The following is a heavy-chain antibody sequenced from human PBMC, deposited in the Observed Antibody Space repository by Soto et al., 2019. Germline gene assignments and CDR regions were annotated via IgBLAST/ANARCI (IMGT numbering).Heavy chain of an antibody. Sequence: SETLSLTCTVSGGSISSSSYYWGWIRQPPGKGLEWIGSIYYSGSTYYNPSLKSRVTISVDTSKNQFSLKLISVTAADTAVYYCATSFWSGYFTLAAANAFDIWGQVTMVTVSS. CDR3: ATSFWSGYFTLAAANAFDI. J-gene: IGHJ3*02. CDR1: GGSISSSSYY. CDR2: IYYSGST. D-gene: IGHD3-3*01. V-gene: IGHV4-39*01.